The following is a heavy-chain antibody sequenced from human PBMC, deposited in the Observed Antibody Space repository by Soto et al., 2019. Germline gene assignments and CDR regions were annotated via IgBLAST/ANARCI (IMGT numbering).Heavy chain of an antibody. CDR3: ARVAPMYSSGWYYFDS. CDR2: INAYNGNT. Sequence: ASLKVSFKASGYAFTSYGINWLRQAPGQGLEWMGWINAYNGNTNYAQKLQGRVTMTTDTSTSTAYMELRSLRSDDTAVYYCARVAPMYSSGWYYFDSWGQGTLVTVSS. D-gene: IGHD6-19*01. J-gene: IGHJ4*02. V-gene: IGHV1-18*01. CDR1: GYAFTSYG.